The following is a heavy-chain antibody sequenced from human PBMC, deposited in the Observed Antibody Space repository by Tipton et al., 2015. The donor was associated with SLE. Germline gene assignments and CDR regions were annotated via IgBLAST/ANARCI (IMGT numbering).Heavy chain of an antibody. V-gene: IGHV4-38-2*02. CDR1: GYSISSDYY. J-gene: IGHJ3*02. Sequence: TLSLTCTVSGYSISSDYYWGWIRQPPGKGLEWIGSIYHSGSTHYNPSLKSRVSISVDTSKNQFSLKLSSVTAADTAVYYCARGGVLGFHPSAFDIWGQGTMVTVSS. CDR2: IYHSGST. D-gene: IGHD3-10*01. CDR3: ARGGVLGFHPSAFDI.